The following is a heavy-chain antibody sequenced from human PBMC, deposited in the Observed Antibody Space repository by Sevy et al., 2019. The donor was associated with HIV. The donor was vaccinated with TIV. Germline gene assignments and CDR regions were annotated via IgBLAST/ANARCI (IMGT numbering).Heavy chain of an antibody. V-gene: IGHV3-23*01. D-gene: IGHD6-19*01. J-gene: IGHJ4*02. CDR3: AKGAYSSGWYVVVEY. CDR2: ISGSGGST. CDR1: GFAFSSYA. Sequence: GGSLRLSCTASGFAFSSYAMSWVRQAPGKGLEWVSGISGSGGSTYYADSVKGRFTISRDNPKSTLYLQMNTLRVDDTAVYYSAKGAYSSGWYVVVEYWGQGILVTVSS.